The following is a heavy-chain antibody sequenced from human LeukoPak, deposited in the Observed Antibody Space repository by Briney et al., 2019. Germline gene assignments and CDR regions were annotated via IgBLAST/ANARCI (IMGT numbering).Heavy chain of an antibody. CDR3: AKGGYDFWSGYFPHYYYYYYMDV. J-gene: IGHJ6*03. CDR2: IYYSGST. Sequence: SETLSLTCTVSGGSISSYYWSWIRQPPGKGLEWIGYIYYSGSTNYNPSLKSRVTISVDTSKNQFSLKLSSVTAADTAVYYCAKGGYDFWSGYFPHYYYYYYMDVWGKGTTVTVSS. CDR1: GGSISSYY. V-gene: IGHV4-59*01. D-gene: IGHD3-3*01.